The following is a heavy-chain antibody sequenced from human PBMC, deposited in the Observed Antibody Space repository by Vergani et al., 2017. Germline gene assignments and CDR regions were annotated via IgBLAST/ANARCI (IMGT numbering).Heavy chain of an antibody. V-gene: IGHV4-39*07. CDR1: GGSISSSSYY. D-gene: IGHD6-19*01. CDR2: IYYSGST. CDR3: ARSKQWLTYWYFDL. Sequence: QLQLQESGPGLVKPSETLSLTCTVSGGSISSSSYYWGWIRQPPGKGLEWIGSIYYSGSTYYNPSLKSRVTISVDTSKNQFSLKLSSVTAADTAVYYCARSKQWLTYWYFDLWGRGTLVTVSS. J-gene: IGHJ2*01.